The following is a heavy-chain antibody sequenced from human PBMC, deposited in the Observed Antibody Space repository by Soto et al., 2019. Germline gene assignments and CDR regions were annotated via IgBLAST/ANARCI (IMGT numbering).Heavy chain of an antibody. CDR1: GFTVSSTY. D-gene: IGHD3-10*01. CDR2: IFGGDTT. V-gene: IGHV3-53*02. CDR3: ARDGGSGSYSQDSYYYGMDV. J-gene: IGHJ6*02. Sequence: EVQLVETGGGLIQPGGSLRLSCAASGFTVSSTYMTWVRQAPGKGLEWVSFIFGGDTTYYADSGKGRFTISRDKSKNTLYLQMNSLRAEDTAVYFCARDGGSGSYSQDSYYYGMDVWGQGTTVTVSS.